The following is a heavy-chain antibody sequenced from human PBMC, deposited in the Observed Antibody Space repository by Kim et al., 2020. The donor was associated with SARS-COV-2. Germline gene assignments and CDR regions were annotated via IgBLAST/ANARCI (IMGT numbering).Heavy chain of an antibody. D-gene: IGHD6-19*01. CDR1: GGSFSGYY. Sequence: SETLSLTCAVYGGSFSGYYWSWIRQPPGKGLEWIGEINHSGSTNYNPSLKSRVTISVDTSKNQFSLKLSSVTAADTAGYYCARARAVAGRSNAFDIWGQGTMVTVSS. V-gene: IGHV4-34*01. CDR2: INHSGST. J-gene: IGHJ3*02. CDR3: ARARAVAGRSNAFDI.